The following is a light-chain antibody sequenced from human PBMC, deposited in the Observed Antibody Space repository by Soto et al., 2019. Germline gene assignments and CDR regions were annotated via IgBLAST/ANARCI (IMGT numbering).Light chain of an antibody. CDR1: QSLVHSDGNTS. CDR3: MQGTQFPWT. Sequence: DIVMTQTPLSSPVTLGQPASISCRSSQSLVHSDGNTSLSWLQQRPGQPPRVLMYKISKRFSGVPDRFSGSGAGTDFTLRISRVEAEDVGVYYCMQGTQFPWTFGQGTRVEIK. CDR2: KIS. V-gene: IGKV2-24*01. J-gene: IGKJ1*01.